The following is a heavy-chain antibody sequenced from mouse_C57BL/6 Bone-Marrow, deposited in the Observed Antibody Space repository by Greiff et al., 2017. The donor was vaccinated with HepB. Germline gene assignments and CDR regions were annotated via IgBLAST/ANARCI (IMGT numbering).Heavy chain of an antibody. J-gene: IGHJ2*01. CDR1: GYTFTSYW. Sequence: QVQLQQPGAELVKPGASVKMSCKASGYTFTSYWITWVKQRPGQGLEWIGDIYPGSGSTNYNEKFKSKATLTVDTSSSTAYMQLSSLTSEDSAVYYCARGGVNYGNYDCDYWGQGTTLTVSS. CDR2: IYPGSGST. D-gene: IGHD2-1*01. V-gene: IGHV1-55*01. CDR3: ARGGVNYGNYDCDY.